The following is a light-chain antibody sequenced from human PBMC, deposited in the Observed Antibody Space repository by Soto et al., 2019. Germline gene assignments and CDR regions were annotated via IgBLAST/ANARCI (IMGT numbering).Light chain of an antibody. Sequence: EIVLTQSPGTLSFSPGEKATLSCRASQRVGSRFLAWYQQKLGKVPRLLNYGASNRATGIPDRLSGSGSGTDFSLTISRLEPEDFAVYYCQQSGTSPPVAFGGGTKVDIK. CDR1: QRVGSRF. CDR2: GAS. V-gene: IGKV3-20*01. CDR3: QQSGTSPPVA. J-gene: IGKJ4*01.